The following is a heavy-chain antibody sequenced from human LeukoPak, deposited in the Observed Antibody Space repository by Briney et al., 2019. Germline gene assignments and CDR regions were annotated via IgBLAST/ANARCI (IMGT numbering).Heavy chain of an antibody. CDR3: GTVPGAFDI. V-gene: IGHV3-21*01. D-gene: IGHD2-2*01. Sequence: GGSLRLSCATSGFTFTSYTMTWVRQAPGKGLEWVSSISSGSSYIYYADSLKGRFTISRDNAKNSLYLQMNSLTAEDTAVYYCGTVPGAFDIWGQGTMVTVSS. CDR1: GFTFTSYT. CDR2: ISSGSSYI. J-gene: IGHJ3*02.